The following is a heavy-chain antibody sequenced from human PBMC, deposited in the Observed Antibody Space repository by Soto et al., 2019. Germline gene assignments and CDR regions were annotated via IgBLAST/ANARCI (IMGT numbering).Heavy chain of an antibody. D-gene: IGHD5-12*01. J-gene: IGHJ3*02. V-gene: IGHV1-2*04. CDR1: GYTFTGYD. CDR3: ARGSNIVATITRDDAFDI. Sequence: ASVKVSCKASGYTFTGYDMHWVRQAPGQGLEWMGWINPNSGGTNYAQKFQGWVTMTRDTSISTAYMELSRLRSDDTAVYYCARGSNIVATITRDDAFDIWGQGTMVTVSS. CDR2: INPNSGGT.